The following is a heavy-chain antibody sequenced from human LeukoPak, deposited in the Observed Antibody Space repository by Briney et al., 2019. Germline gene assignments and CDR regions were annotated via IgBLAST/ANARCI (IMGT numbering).Heavy chain of an antibody. V-gene: IGHV4-61*01. D-gene: IGHD3-10*01. J-gene: IGHJ5*02. CDR1: GASISSDTYF. CDR3: ARGPRFGELLWHWFDP. Sequence: SETLSLTCTVSGASISSDTYFWSWIRQPPGKGLEWIGYIYYSGSTNYNPSLKSRVTISEDTSKNQFSLKLRSVTAADTAVYYCARGPRFGELLWHWFDPWGQGTLVTVSS. CDR2: IYYSGST.